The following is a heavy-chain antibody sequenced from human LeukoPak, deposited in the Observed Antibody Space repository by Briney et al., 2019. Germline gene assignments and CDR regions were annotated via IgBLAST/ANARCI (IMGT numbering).Heavy chain of an antibody. CDR3: SKEGETATSRGGNWFEP. CDR1: GFTFDDYA. CDR2: IRWNSGSI. Sequence: GGSLRLSCAASGFTFDDYAMHWVRQAPGKGLEWVSGIRWNSGSIGYADSVKGRFTISRDNAKNSLYLQMNRLRAEDTALYYCSKEGETATSRGGNWFEPWGQGTLVTVSS. V-gene: IGHV3-9*01. D-gene: IGHD5-24*01. J-gene: IGHJ5*02.